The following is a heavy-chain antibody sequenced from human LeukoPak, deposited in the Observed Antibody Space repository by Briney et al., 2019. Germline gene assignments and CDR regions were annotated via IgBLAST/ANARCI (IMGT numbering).Heavy chain of an antibody. J-gene: IGHJ1*01. CDR1: GFTFSNYG. Sequence: GGSLRLSCAASGFTFSNYGMSWVRQAPGKGLEWVSAISGTGGSTYYADSVKGRFTISRDNSKNTLYLQMNNLGAEDTAVYYCAKDFGLFGDSSGFFQHWGQGTLVTVSS. CDR3: AKDFGLFGDSSGFFQH. CDR2: ISGTGGST. V-gene: IGHV3-23*01. D-gene: IGHD3-22*01.